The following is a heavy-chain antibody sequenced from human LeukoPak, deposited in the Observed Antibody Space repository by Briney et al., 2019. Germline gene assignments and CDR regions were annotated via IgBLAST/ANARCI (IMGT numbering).Heavy chain of an antibody. CDR3: ARSLYSSGWVDY. D-gene: IGHD6-19*01. J-gene: IGHJ4*02. Sequence: PSETLSLTCTVSGGSISSGGYYWSWIRQHPGKGLEWIGYIYYSGSTYYNPSLKSRVTISVDTSKNQFSLKLSSVTAADTAVYYCARSLYSSGWVDYWGQGTLVTVSS. CDR1: GGSISSGGYY. CDR2: IYYSGST. V-gene: IGHV4-31*03.